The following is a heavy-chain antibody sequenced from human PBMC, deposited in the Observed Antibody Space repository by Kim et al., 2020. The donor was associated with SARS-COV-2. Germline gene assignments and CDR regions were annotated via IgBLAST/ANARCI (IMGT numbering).Heavy chain of an antibody. CDR3: TTMSPCSVTTCYYYDY. CDR1: GYTFTDYA. Sequence: ASVKVSCKSSGYTFTDYAITWLRQAPGQGLEWLGWISAYFGTTDYAQTFQGRVSFITDKSTSTAYMELTSLRSDDTAVYYCTTMSPCSVTTCYYYDYCGQ. V-gene: IGHV1-18*01. J-gene: IGHJ4*02. CDR2: ISAYFGTT. D-gene: IGHD4-4*01.